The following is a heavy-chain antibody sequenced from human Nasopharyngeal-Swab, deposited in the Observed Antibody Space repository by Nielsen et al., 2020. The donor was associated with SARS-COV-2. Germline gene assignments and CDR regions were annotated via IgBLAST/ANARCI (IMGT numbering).Heavy chain of an antibody. J-gene: IGHJ4*02. Sequence: GESLKISCAASGFIFSASAMHWVRQAPGKGLEWLGRIGDKDHNYATTYGASVKGRFTISRDDSKNTAFLQMDSLKTEDTALYYCTTDFYFDYWDQGTLVTVSS. CDR2: IGDKDHNYAT. CDR3: TTDFYFDY. CDR1: GFIFSASA. V-gene: IGHV3-73*01.